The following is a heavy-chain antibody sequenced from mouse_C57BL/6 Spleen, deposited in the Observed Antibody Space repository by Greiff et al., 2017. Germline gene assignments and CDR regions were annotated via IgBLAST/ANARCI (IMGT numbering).Heavy chain of an antibody. CDR1: GYTFTSYW. Sequence: QVQLQQPGAELVMPGASVKLSCKASGYTFTSYWMHWVKQRPGQGLEWIGEIDPSDSYTNYNQKFKGKSTLTVDKSYSTAYMQLSSLTSEDSAVYYCARVRTGTYYYAMDYWGQRTSVTVSS. CDR3: ARVRTGTYYYAMDY. D-gene: IGHD4-1*01. V-gene: IGHV1-69*01. J-gene: IGHJ4*01. CDR2: IDPSDSYT.